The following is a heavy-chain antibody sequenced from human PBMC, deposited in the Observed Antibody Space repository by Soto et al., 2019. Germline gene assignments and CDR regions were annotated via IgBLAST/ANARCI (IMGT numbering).Heavy chain of an antibody. CDR1: GYTFTNYV. D-gene: IGHD6-25*01. V-gene: IGHV1-18*01. Sequence: QVQLIQSAGEVKKPGASVKVSCKASGYTFTNYVIHLIRQAPGQGLEWMAWISPLKGNTNYAQKVQGRVTGTTDTSTNTVYMHLSGLRSDDTALYFGARSGEQPFDHWGQGSLVTV. CDR2: ISPLKGNT. CDR3: ARSGEQPFDH. J-gene: IGHJ4*02.